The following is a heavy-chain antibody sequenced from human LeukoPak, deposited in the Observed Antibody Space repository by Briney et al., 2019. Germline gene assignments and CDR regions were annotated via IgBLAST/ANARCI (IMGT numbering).Heavy chain of an antibody. V-gene: IGHV3-7*01. CDR3: AREGNYNMDV. CDR1: GFTFSSHW. CDR2: IKQDGSVK. J-gene: IGHJ6*03. Sequence: GGPLRLSCAASGFTFSSHWMTWVRQAPGKGLEWVANIKQDGSVKYYVDSVKGRFTIPRDNAKNSLYLQMNSLRVEDTAVYYCAREGNYNMDVWGKGTTVTVSS.